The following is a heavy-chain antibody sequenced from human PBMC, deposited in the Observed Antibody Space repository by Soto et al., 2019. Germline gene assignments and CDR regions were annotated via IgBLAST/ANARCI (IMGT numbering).Heavy chain of an antibody. V-gene: IGHV3-23*01. J-gene: IGHJ3*02. Sequence: GGSLRLSCAVSGFICSSYDMSWVRQAPGKGLEWVSTILVGGSTHYEDSVKGRFTISRDTSKNTVYLQMNRLTGGDTAVYYCAKATATSGGAFEIYGQGTMVTVSS. CDR3: AKATATSGGAFEI. D-gene: IGHD1-1*01. CDR2: ILVGGST. CDR1: GFICSSYD.